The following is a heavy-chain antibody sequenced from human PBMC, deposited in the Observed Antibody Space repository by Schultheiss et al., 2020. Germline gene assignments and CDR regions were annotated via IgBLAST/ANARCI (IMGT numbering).Heavy chain of an antibody. Sequence: LRLSCTVSGGSISSGGYYWSWIRQHPGKGLEWIGHMFHSGSTYNNPSLKSRVTMSVDTSKNQFSLRLSSVTAADTAVYYCAGVYSSNFQVAYWGQGTLVTVSS. CDR3: AGVYSSNFQVAY. D-gene: IGHD6-13*01. CDR1: GGSISSGGYY. V-gene: IGHV4-31*03. J-gene: IGHJ4*02. CDR2: MFHSGST.